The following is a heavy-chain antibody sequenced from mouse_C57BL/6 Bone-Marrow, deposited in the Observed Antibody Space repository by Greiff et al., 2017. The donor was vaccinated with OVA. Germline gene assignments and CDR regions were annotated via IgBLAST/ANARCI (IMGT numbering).Heavy chain of an antibody. D-gene: IGHD2-4*01. CDR1: GYTFTSYG. CDR3: ARERDYEYDEDAKDD. CDR2: IYPRSGNT. J-gene: IGHJ4*01. Sequence: VQLQQSGAELARPGASVKLSCKASGYTFTSYGISWVKQRTGQGLEWIGEIYPRSGNTYYNEKFKGKATLTADKSSSTAYMELRSLTSEDSAVYFCARERDYEYDEDAKDDWGKGTTVTVSS. V-gene: IGHV1-81*01.